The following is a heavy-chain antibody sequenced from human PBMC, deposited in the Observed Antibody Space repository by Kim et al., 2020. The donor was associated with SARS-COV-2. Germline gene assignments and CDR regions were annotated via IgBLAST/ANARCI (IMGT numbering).Heavy chain of an antibody. J-gene: IGHJ4*02. V-gene: IGHV3-11*04. D-gene: IGHD4-17*01. Sequence: IYCADSVKGRCTISRGNAKSSLYLQMNSLGAEETAIYYGAREQVHGGDYWGQGTLVTVSS. CDR2: I. CDR3: AREQVHGGDY.